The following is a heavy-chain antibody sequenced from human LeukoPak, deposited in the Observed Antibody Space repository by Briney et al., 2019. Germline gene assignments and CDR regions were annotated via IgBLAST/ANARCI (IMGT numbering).Heavy chain of an antibody. CDR3: ARHFGYNYGYVDN. CDR1: DGSISSYY. CDR2: IYYSGST. J-gene: IGHJ4*02. D-gene: IGHD5-18*01. V-gene: IGHV4-59*08. Sequence: SETLSLTCTVSDGSISSYYWSWIRQPPGKGLEWIGYIYYSGSTSCKSSLKSRVTISVDTSKNQFSLKLSSVTAADTAVYYCARHFGYNYGYVDNWGQGTLVTVSS.